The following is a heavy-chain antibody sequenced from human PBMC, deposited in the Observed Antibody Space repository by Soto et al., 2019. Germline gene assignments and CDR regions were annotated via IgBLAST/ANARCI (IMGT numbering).Heavy chain of an antibody. V-gene: IGHV4-39*01. J-gene: IGHJ4*02. CDR2: IYYTGST. Sequence: SETLSLTCTVSGGSISTNNFYWGWIRQPPGKGLEYIGSIYYTGSTHYTPSLKSRFTISVDTSKNQFSLKVNSVTAADTAMYYCVRHRGGSSNFDYWGQGTLVTVSS. D-gene: IGHD6-6*01. CDR1: GGSISTNNFY. CDR3: VRHRGGSSNFDY.